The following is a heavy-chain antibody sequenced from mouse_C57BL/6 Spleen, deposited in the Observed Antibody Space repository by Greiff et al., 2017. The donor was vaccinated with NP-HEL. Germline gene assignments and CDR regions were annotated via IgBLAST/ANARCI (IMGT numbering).Heavy chain of an antibody. J-gene: IGHJ4*01. Sequence: ESGAELMKPGASVKLSCKATGYTFTGYWIEWVKQRPGHGLEWIGEILPGSGSTNYNEKFKGKATFTADTSSNTAYMQLSSLTTEDSAIYYCARKGSYYYGSSSYAMDYWGQGTSVTVSS. CDR1: GYTFTGYW. D-gene: IGHD1-1*01. CDR3: ARKGSYYYGSSSYAMDY. CDR2: ILPGSGST. V-gene: IGHV1-9*01.